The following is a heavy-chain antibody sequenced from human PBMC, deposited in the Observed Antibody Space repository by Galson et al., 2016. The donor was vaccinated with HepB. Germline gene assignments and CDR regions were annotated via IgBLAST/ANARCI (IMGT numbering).Heavy chain of an antibody. CDR1: GFTFSNYA. J-gene: IGHJ4*02. CDR2: ISGTGGTT. Sequence: SLRLSCAASGFTFSNYAMSWVRQAPGKGLEWVSGISGTGGTTYYADSVTGRFTISRDNSKNTLYLRMNSLRAEDTAVYYCAKGDDFWSGYYGGLWGQGTLVTVSS. V-gene: IGHV3-23*01. CDR3: AKGDDFWSGYYGGL. D-gene: IGHD3-3*01.